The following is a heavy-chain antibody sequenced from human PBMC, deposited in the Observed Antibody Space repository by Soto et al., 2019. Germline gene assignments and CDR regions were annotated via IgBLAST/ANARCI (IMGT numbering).Heavy chain of an antibody. Sequence: SETLSLTCGVSGYSIASGYYWAWIRQSPGKGLEWIGSIYHAGSVYYNPSLNSRVAVSLDTSKNHFSLKLTSVTAADTAVYYCARTFDYYGMDVWGQGTKVTVAS. CDR2: IYHAGSV. CDR3: ARTFDYYGMDV. CDR1: GYSIASGYY. V-gene: IGHV4-38-2*01. J-gene: IGHJ6*02.